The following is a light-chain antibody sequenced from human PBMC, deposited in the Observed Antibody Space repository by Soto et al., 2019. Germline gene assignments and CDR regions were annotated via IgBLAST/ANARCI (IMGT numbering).Light chain of an antibody. CDR1: SSDVGGYNY. V-gene: IGLV2-14*01. CDR2: DVS. Sequence: ALTQPASVSGSPGQSITISCTGTSSDVGGYNYVSWYQQHPGKAPKLMIYDVSNRHSGVSNRFAGSKSGNTASLTISGLQGEDEADYYCSSYTSSSTLDVVFGGGTKLTVL. CDR3: SSYTSSSTLDVV. J-gene: IGLJ2*01.